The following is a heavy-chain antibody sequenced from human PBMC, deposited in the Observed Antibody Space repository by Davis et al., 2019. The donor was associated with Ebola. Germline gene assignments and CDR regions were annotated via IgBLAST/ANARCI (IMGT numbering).Heavy chain of an antibody. Sequence: PGGSLRLSCAASGFTFSSYWMHWVRQAPGKGLVWVSRLNGDGSSTTYADSVKGRFTISRDNAKNTLYLQMNSLRAEDTAVYYCARENMGNWFDPWGQGTLVTVSS. CDR1: GFTFSSYW. D-gene: IGHD2/OR15-2a*01. V-gene: IGHV3-74*01. CDR2: LNGDGSST. J-gene: IGHJ5*02. CDR3: ARENMGNWFDP.